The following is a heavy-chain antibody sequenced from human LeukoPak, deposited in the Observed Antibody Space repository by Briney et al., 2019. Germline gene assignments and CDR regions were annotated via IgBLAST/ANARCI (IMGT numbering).Heavy chain of an antibody. D-gene: IGHD3-10*01. Sequence: ASVKVSCKASGYTFTGYYMHWVRQAPGQGLEWMGWINPNSGGTNYAQKFQGRVTMTRDTSISTAYMELSRLRSDDTAVYYCARTGKYYGSGSYMGYWGQGTLVTVSS. CDR3: ARTGKYYGSGSYMGY. J-gene: IGHJ4*02. V-gene: IGHV1-2*02. CDR2: INPNSGGT. CDR1: GYTFTGYY.